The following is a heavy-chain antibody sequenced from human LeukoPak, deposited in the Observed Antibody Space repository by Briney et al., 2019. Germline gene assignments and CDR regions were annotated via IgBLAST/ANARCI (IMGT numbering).Heavy chain of an antibody. CDR1: GYTFTSYG. V-gene: IGHV1-18*01. J-gene: IGHJ4*02. Sequence: ASVKVSCKASGYTFTSYGISWVRKAPGQGLEWMGWISAYNGNTNYAQKLQGRVTMTTDTSTSTAYMELRSLRSDHTAVYYCARGVRGITFGGVIVPPDYWGQGTLVTVSS. D-gene: IGHD3-16*02. CDR2: ISAYNGNT. CDR3: ARGVRGITFGGVIVPPDY.